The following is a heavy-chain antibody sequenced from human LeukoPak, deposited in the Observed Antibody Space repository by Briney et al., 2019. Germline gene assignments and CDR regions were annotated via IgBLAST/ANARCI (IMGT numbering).Heavy chain of an antibody. D-gene: IGHD3-22*01. Sequence: SETLSLTCTVSGGSISSYYWSWIRQPPGKGLEWIGYIYYSGSTNYNPSLKSRVTISVDTSKNQFSLKLSSVTAADTAVYYCARDVGGYYYDSSGYYYAPYYFDYWGQGTLVTVSS. CDR1: GGSISSYY. CDR2: IYYSGST. CDR3: ARDVGGYYYDSSGYYYAPYYFDY. V-gene: IGHV4-59*01. J-gene: IGHJ4*02.